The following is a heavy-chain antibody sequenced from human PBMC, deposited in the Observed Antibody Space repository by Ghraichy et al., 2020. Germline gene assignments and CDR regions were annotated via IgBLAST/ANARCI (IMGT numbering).Heavy chain of an antibody. Sequence: VKVSCKASGGTFSSYAISWVQQAPGQGLEWMGGLIPIFGTAKYAQKFQGRVTITADESTSTAYMELSSLRSEDTAVYYCAHELIHLDPWGQGTLVTVSS. CDR1: GGTFSSYA. CDR3: AHELIHLDP. D-gene: IGHD1-7*01. V-gene: IGHV1-69*13. CDR2: LIPIFGTA. J-gene: IGHJ5*02.